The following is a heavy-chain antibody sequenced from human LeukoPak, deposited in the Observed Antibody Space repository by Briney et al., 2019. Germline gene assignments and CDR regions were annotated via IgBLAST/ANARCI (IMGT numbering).Heavy chain of an antibody. V-gene: IGHV1-18*01. CDR2: ISAYNGNT. J-gene: IGHJ4*02. CDR1: GYTFTSYG. CDR3: ARDGEAMVRGVYQGVFDY. D-gene: IGHD3-10*01. Sequence: GASVKVSCKASGYTFTSYGISWVRQAPGQGLEWMGWISAYNGNTNYAQKLQGRVTMTTDTSTSTAYMELRSLRSDDTAVYYCARDGEAMVRGVYQGVFDYWGQGTLVTVSS.